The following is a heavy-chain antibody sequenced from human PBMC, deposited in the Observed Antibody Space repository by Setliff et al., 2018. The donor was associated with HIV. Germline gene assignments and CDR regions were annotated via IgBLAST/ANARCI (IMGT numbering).Heavy chain of an antibody. D-gene: IGHD3-22*01. CDR2: IISSSTNI. Sequence: WVRQAPGKGLEWVSSIISSSTNIYYADSVKGRFTISRDTAKNSLYLQMNSLRAEDTAVYYCARVRDYYDSGAQAFDIWGQGTMVTVSS. CDR3: ARVRDYYDSGAQAFDI. V-gene: IGHV3-21*01. J-gene: IGHJ3*02.